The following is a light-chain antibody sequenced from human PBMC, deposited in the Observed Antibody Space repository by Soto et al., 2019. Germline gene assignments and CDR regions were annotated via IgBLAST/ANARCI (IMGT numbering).Light chain of an antibody. CDR1: SSDVGGYNY. CDR2: GVN. CDR3: SSYAGSNNVV. Sequence: QSALTQPPSASGSPGQSVTISCTGTSSDVGGYNYVSWYQKHPGKAPKLMIYGVNKRPSGVPDRFSGSKSGNTASLTVSGLQAEDEADYYCSSYAGSNNVVFGGGTKVTVL. J-gene: IGLJ2*01. V-gene: IGLV2-8*01.